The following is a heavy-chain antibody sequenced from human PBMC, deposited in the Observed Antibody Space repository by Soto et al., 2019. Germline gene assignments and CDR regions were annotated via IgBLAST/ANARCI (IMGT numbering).Heavy chain of an antibody. Sequence: SETLSLTCTVSGGSISSYYWSWIRQPPGKGLEWIGYIYYSGSTNYNPSLKSRVTISVDTSKNQFSLKLSSVTAADTAVYYCARDLEEYGMDVWGQGTTVTVSS. CDR1: GGSISSYY. J-gene: IGHJ6*02. V-gene: IGHV4-59*01. CDR2: IYYSGST. CDR3: ARDLEEYGMDV.